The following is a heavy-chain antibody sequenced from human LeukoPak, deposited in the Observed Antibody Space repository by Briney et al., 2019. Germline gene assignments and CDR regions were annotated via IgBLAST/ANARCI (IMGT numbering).Heavy chain of an antibody. D-gene: IGHD4-17*01. CDR1: GGSISSYY. CDR2: IYTSGST. J-gene: IGHJ2*01. CDR3: ARDKVDYGETDDWYFDL. V-gene: IGHV4-4*07. Sequence: PSGTLSLTCTVSGGSISSYYWSWIRQPAGKGLEWIGRIYTSGSTNYNPSLKSRVTMSVDTSKNQFSLKLSSVTAADTAVYYCARDKVDYGETDDWYFDLWGRGTLVTVSS.